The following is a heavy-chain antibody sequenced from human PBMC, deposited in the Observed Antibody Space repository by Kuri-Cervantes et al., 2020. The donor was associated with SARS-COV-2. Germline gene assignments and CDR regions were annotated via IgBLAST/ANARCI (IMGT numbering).Heavy chain of an antibody. Sequence: GGSLRLSCEASGFSFSTAWMNWVRQAPGKGLEWVGRIRSKTDGGEIEYAAPAKGRFTISRDDSKNTLYLQMSSLRTDDTAVYFCWQVVVGTAIDYRGQGSLVTISS. CDR1: GFSFSTAW. J-gene: IGHJ4*02. V-gene: IGHV3-15*07. CDR3: WQVVVGTAIDY. D-gene: IGHD2-21*02. CDR2: IRSKTDGGEI.